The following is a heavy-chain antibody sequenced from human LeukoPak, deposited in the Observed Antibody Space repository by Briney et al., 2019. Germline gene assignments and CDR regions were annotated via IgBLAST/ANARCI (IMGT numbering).Heavy chain of an antibody. CDR1: GYTFPIDG. CDR3: ARAGSYDTSGYSAF. J-gene: IGHJ4*02. V-gene: IGHV1-18*01. D-gene: IGHD3-22*01. CDR2: ISAYNGDT. Sequence: ASVKVSCKTSGYTFPIDGISWVRQAPGQGLEWMGWISAYNGDTSYAQNFQGRVTMTTDTSTSTAYLDLRSLSSDDTAVYFCARAGSYDTSGYSAFWGQGTLVTVSS.